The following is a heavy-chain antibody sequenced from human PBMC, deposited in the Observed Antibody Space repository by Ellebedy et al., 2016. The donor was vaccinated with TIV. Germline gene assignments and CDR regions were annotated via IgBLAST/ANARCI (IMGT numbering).Heavy chain of an antibody. CDR2: ISYDGSNK. CDR1: GFTFSSYA. Sequence: PGGSLRLSCAASGFTFSSYAMHWVRQAPGKGLEWVAVISYDGSNKYYADSVKGRFTISRDNSKNTLYLQMNSLRAEDTAVYYCARAETGGYWGQGTLVTVSS. J-gene: IGHJ4*02. V-gene: IGHV3-30*01. CDR3: ARAETGGY. D-gene: IGHD3-10*01.